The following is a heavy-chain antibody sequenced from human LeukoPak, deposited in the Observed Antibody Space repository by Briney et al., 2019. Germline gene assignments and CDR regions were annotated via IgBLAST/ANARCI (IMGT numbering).Heavy chain of an antibody. Sequence: GGSLRLSCAASGFSFSRYATNWVRQAPGKGLEWVSLISSTGTYTYYADSVKGRFTISRDNAKNSLILYMSNLRVEDTAVYYCAREMSGSGMTYWGQGTQVTVSS. D-gene: IGHD3-10*01. CDR1: GFSFSRYA. CDR2: ISSTGTYT. J-gene: IGHJ4*02. CDR3: AREMSGSGMTY. V-gene: IGHV3-21*01.